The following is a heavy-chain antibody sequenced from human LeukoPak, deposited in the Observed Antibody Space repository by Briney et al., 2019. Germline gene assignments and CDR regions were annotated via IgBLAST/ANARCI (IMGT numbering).Heavy chain of an antibody. Sequence: ASVKVSCKVSGYTLTELSMHWVRQAPGKGLEWMGGFDPEDGETIYAQKLQGRVTMTTDTSTSTAYMELRSLRSDDTAVYYCARGIAAAGLPEVYYYYYMDVWGKGTTVTVSS. J-gene: IGHJ6*03. V-gene: IGHV1-24*01. D-gene: IGHD6-13*01. CDR1: GYTLTELS. CDR3: ARGIAAAGLPEVYYYYYMDV. CDR2: FDPEDGET.